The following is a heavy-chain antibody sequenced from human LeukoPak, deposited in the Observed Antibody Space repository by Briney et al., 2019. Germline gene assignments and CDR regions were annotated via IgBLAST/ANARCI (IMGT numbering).Heavy chain of an antibody. V-gene: IGHV4-30-2*01. CDR3: ARRGIAAASVAGYFDY. Sequence: PSETLSLTCTVSGGSISSGGYYWSWIRQPPGKGLEWIGYIYHSGSTYYNPSLKSRVTISVDRSKNQFSLKLSSVTAADTAVYYCARRGIAAASVAGYFDYWGQGTLVTVSS. D-gene: IGHD6-13*01. CDR2: IYHSGST. CDR1: GGSISSGGYY. J-gene: IGHJ4*02.